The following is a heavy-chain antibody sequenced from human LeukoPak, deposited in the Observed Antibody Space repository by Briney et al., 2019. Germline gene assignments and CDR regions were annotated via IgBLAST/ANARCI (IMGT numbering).Heavy chain of an antibody. CDR3: AKGGQGVVPAAIAY. Sequence: GGSLRLSCAASGFTFSSYAMSWVRQAPGKGLEWVSAISGSGGSTYYADSVKGRCTISRDNSKNTLYLQMNSLRAEDTAVYYCAKGGQGVVPAAIAYWGQGTLVTVSS. V-gene: IGHV3-23*01. CDR1: GFTFSSYA. CDR2: ISGSGGST. D-gene: IGHD2-2*01. J-gene: IGHJ4*02.